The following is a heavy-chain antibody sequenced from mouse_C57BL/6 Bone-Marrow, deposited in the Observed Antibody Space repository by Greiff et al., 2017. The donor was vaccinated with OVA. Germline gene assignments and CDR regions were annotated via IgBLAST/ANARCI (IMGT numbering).Heavy chain of an antibody. CDR2: IYPGSGST. V-gene: IGHV1-55*01. CDR3: ARRGTGTDWYFDV. CDR1: GYTFTSYW. Sequence: VQLQQPGAELVKPGASVKMSCKASGYTFTSYWITWVKQRPGQGLEWIGDIYPGSGSTKYNEKFKSKATLTVDTSSSTAYMQLSSLTSEDSAVYYCARRGTGTDWYFDVWGTGTTVTVSS. J-gene: IGHJ1*03. D-gene: IGHD4-1*01.